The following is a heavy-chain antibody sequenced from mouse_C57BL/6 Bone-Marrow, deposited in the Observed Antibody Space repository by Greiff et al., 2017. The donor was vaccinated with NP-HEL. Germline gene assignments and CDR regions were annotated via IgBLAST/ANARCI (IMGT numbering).Heavy chain of an antibody. CDR1: GFTFSDYG. V-gene: IGHV5-17*01. CDR3: AIYDAAWFAY. Sequence: EVKLVESGGGLVKPGGSLKLSCAASGFTFSDYGMHWVRQAPEKGLEWVAYISSGSSTIYYADTVKGRFTISRDNAKNTLFLQMTSLRSEDTAMYYCAIYDAAWFAYWGQGTLVTVSA. J-gene: IGHJ3*01. CDR2: ISSGSSTI. D-gene: IGHD2-12*01.